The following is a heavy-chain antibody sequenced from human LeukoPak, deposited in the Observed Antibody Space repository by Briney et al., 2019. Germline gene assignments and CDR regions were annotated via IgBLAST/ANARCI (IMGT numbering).Heavy chain of an antibody. J-gene: IGHJ6*03. V-gene: IGHV3-11*04. Sequence: QSGGSLRLSCAASGFTFSDYYMSWIRQAPGKGLEWVSYISSSGSTIYYADSVKGRFTISRDNAKNSLYLQMNSLRAEDTAVYYCARGPETGTFYFYYYYYMDVWGKGTTVTASS. CDR2: ISSSGSTI. CDR3: ARGPETGTFYFYYYYYMDV. CDR1: GFTFSDYY. D-gene: IGHD1-1*01.